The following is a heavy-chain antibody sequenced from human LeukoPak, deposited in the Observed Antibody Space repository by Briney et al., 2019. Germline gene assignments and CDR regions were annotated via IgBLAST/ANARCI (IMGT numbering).Heavy chain of an antibody. D-gene: IGHD2-2*03. Sequence: SETLSLTCTISGGSISSYYWSWIRQPPGKGLEWIGYIYYTGSTNHNPSLKSRVTISLDTSKNQFSLNLNSVTAADTAVYYCAKSNGYGLIDIWGQGTMVTVSS. CDR2: IYYTGST. V-gene: IGHV4-59*12. J-gene: IGHJ3*02. CDR3: AKSNGYGLIDI. CDR1: GGSISSYY.